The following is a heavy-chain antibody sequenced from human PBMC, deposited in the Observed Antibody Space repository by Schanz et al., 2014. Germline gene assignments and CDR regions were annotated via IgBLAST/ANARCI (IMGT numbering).Heavy chain of an antibody. D-gene: IGHD2-2*01. V-gene: IGHV1-69*04. CDR2: IIPSLGLA. CDR1: GGTFSSFG. CDR3: ARDRRRYCSTASCLHDNWFDP. Sequence: VQLEQSGAEVKKPGSSVKVSCKASGGTFSSFGINWVRQAPGQGLEWMGRIIPSLGLAKYEQKFQDKVTITADTSTGTAYMELRSLRSDDTAVYYCARDRRRYCSTASCLHDNWFDPWGQGTLVIVSS. J-gene: IGHJ5*02.